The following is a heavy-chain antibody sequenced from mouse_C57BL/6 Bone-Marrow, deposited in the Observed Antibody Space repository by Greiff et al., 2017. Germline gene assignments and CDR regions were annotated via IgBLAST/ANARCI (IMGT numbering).Heavy chain of an antibody. CDR2: ISSGSSTI. J-gene: IGHJ4*01. V-gene: IGHV5-17*01. D-gene: IGHD4-1*01. CDR3: ARGSNFDAMDY. CDR1: GFTFSDYG. Sequence: EVKLMESGGGLVKPGGSLKLSCAASGFTFSDYGMHWVRQAPEKGLEWVAYISSGSSTIYYADTVKGRFTISRDNAKNTLFLQMTSLRSDDTAMYYCARGSNFDAMDYWGQGTSVTVSS.